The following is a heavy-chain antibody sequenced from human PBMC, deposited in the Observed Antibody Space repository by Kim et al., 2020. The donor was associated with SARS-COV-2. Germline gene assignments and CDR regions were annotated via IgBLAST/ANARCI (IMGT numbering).Heavy chain of an antibody. J-gene: IGHJ4*02. CDR3: AKDYLRPRSGSYYRGFDY. D-gene: IGHD3-10*01. V-gene: IGHV3-33*06. Sequence: GGSLRLSCAASGFTFSSYGMHWVRQAPGKGLEWVAVIWYDGSNKYYADSVKGRFTISRDNSKNTLYLQMNSLRAEDTAVYYCAKDYLRPRSGSYYRGFDYWGQGTLVTVSS. CDR1: GFTFSSYG. CDR2: IWYDGSNK.